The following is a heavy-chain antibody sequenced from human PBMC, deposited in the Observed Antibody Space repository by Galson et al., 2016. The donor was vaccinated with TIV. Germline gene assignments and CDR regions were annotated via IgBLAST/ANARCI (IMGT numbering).Heavy chain of an antibody. J-gene: IGHJ5*02. Sequence: SLRLSCAASGFTFRNCAMSWVRQAPGKGLEWVSAITGGLSNTYYADSVKGRFTISRDNSKNILYLQMNSLRAEDTAVYYCARHISIPALKRHHYFDPWGQGTLVTVSS. CDR2: ITGGLSNT. CDR3: ARHISIPALKRHHYFDP. D-gene: IGHD2-2*02. CDR1: GFTFRNCA. V-gene: IGHV3-23*05.